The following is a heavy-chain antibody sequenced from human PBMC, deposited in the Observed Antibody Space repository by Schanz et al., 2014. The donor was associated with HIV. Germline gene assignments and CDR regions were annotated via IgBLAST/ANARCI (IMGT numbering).Heavy chain of an antibody. Sequence: QVQLVQSGAEVKKPGSSVKVSCKASGGTFSIYAISWVRQAPGQGLEWMGGIIPIFGTANYAQKFQYRVTVNARKSTSTDNMEMTMLRPKNRARYYGASEHYYSSGVFGLHYYYGMDVWGQGTTVTVSS. CDR2: IIPIFGTA. CDR1: GGTFSIYA. CDR3: ASEHYYSSGVFGLHYYYGMDV. J-gene: IGHJ6*02. D-gene: IGHD3-22*01. V-gene: IGHV1-69*06.